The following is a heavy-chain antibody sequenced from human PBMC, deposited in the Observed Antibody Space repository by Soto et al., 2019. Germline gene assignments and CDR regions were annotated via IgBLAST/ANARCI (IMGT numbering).Heavy chain of an antibody. V-gene: IGHV1-18*01. CDR3: ARDRDFWSGYLYYYYGMDV. CDR2: ISAYNGNT. D-gene: IGHD3-3*01. Sequence: GASVKVSCKASGYTFTSYGISWVRQAPGQGLEWMGWISAYNGNTNYAQKLQGRVTMTTDTSTSTAYMELRSLRSDDTAVYYCARDRDFWSGYLYYYYGMDVWGQGTTVTV. CDR1: GYTFTSYG. J-gene: IGHJ6*02.